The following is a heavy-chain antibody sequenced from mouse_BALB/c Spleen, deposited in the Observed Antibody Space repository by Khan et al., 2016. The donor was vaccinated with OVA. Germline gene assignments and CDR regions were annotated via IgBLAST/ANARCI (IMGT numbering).Heavy chain of an antibody. V-gene: IGHV9-2-1*01. CDR2: INTETGEP. Sequence: QVQLKQSGPELKKPGETVKISCKASGYTFTDYSMHWVKQAPGKGLKWMGWINTETGEPTYADDFKGRFAFSLETSASTAYLQINNLKNEDTATDFCSRDRYDYFDYWGQGTTRTVSS. D-gene: IGHD2-14*01. J-gene: IGHJ2*01. CDR1: GYTFTDYS. CDR3: SRDRYDYFDY.